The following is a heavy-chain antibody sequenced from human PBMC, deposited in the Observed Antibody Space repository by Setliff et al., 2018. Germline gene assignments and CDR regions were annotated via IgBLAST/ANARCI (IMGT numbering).Heavy chain of an antibody. J-gene: IGHJ5*02. CDR3: ARVISGSSFINWFDP. V-gene: IGHV3-74*01. D-gene: IGHD6-6*01. Sequence: GGSLRLSCAASGFTFSSYWMHWVRQAPGKGLVWVSRINSDGSSTSYADSVKGRFTISRDNAKNTLYLQMNSLRAEDTAVYYCARVISGSSFINWFDPWGQGTLVTVPQ. CDR2: INSDGSST. CDR1: GFTFSSYW.